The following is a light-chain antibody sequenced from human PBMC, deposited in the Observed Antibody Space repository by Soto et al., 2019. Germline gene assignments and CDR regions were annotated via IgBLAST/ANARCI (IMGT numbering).Light chain of an antibody. V-gene: IGKV3-20*01. Sequence: EIVLTPHTFTLSLSPVEIVPLSCRSSQSVTSSYLAWFQQKPGQAPRLLIYGASSRATGIPDRFSGSGSGTDFSLTISRLEPEDFAVYKCQQYGSSPITFGQGTRLEIK. CDR3: QQYGSSPIT. CDR2: GAS. CDR1: QSVTSSY. J-gene: IGKJ5*01.